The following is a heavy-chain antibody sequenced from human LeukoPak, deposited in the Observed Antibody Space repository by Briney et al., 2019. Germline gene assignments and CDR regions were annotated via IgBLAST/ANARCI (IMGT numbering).Heavy chain of an antibody. CDR3: ARDSFGSGAAARADY. V-gene: IGHV4-39*07. D-gene: IGHD6-13*01. J-gene: IGHJ4*02. CDR2: IYYSGST. CDR1: GGSISSSSYY. Sequence: WETLSLTCTVSGGSISSSSYYWGWIRQPPGKGLEWIGSIYYSGSTYYNPSLKSRVTISVDTSKNQFSLKLSSVTAADTAVYYCARDSFGSGAAARADYWGPGTLVTVSS.